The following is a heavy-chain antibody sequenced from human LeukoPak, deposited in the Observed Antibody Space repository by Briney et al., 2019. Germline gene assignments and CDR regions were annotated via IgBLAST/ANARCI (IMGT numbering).Heavy chain of an antibody. Sequence: GGSLRLSCTASGFTFGDYAMSWVRQAPGKGLEWVGFIRSKAYGGTTEYAASVKGRFTISRDDSKSIAYLQMNSLKTEDAAVYYCTRFAEYIVVVPAAIRGREFDYWGQGTLVTVSS. CDR2: IRSKAYGGTT. V-gene: IGHV3-49*04. CDR1: GFTFGDYA. J-gene: IGHJ4*02. CDR3: TRFAEYIVVVPAAIRGREFDY. D-gene: IGHD2-2*02.